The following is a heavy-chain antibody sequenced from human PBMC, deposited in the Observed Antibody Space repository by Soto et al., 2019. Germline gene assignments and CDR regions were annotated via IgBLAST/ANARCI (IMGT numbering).Heavy chain of an antibody. V-gene: IGHV1-58*01. CDR3: ARDNGRLSQLEPGPYYYYGMDV. CDR2: IVVGIGNT. J-gene: IGHJ6*02. CDR1: GFTFTNSA. Sequence: SVKVSCKASGFTFTNSAVQWVRQARGQRLEWIGWIVVGIGNTNYAQKLQERVTITGDMSTSTAYMELSSLRSEDTAVYYCARDNGRLSQLEPGPYYYYGMDVWGQGTTVTVSS. D-gene: IGHD1-1*01.